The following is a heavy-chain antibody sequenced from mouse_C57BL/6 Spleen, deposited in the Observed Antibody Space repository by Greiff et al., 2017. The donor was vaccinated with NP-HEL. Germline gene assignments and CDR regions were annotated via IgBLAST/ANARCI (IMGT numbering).Heavy chain of an antibody. CDR2: IYPGDGDT. D-gene: IGHD2-3*01. CDR1: GYAFSSSW. J-gene: IGHJ1*03. Sequence: QVQLQQSGPELVKPGASVKISCKASGYAFSSSWMNWVKQRPGKGLEWIGRIYPGDGDTNYNGKFKGKATLTADKSSSTAYMQLSSLTSEDSAVYFCARCPDGYYGYFDVWGTGTTVTVSS. CDR3: ARCPDGYYGYFDV. V-gene: IGHV1-82*01.